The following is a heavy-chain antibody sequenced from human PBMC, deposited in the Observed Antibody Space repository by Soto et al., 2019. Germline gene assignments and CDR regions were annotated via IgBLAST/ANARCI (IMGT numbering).Heavy chain of an antibody. J-gene: IGHJ3*02. CDR2: ISYDGSNK. Sequence: PGGSLRLSCAASGFTFSSYGMHWVRQAPGKGLEWVAVISYDGSNKYYADSVKGRFTISRDNSKNTLYLQTNSLRAEDTAVYYCARSSGWKGLDAFDIWGQGTMVTVSS. CDR3: ARSSGWKGLDAFDI. V-gene: IGHV3-30*03. D-gene: IGHD6-19*01. CDR1: GFTFSSYG.